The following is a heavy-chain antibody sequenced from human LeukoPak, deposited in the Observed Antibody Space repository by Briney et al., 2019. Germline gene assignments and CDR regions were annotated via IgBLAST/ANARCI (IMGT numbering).Heavy chain of an antibody. CDR2: IYYSGST. J-gene: IGHJ4*02. CDR1: GGSISSYY. CDR3: ARDTRGDYVWGSYRPWYFDY. V-gene: IGHV4-59*01. D-gene: IGHD3-16*02. Sequence: PSETLSLTCTVSGGSISSYYWSWIRQPPGKGLEWIGYIYYSGSTNYNPSLKSRVTISVDTSKNQFSLKLSSVTAADTAVYYCARDTRGDYVWGSYRPWYFDYWGQGTLVTVSS.